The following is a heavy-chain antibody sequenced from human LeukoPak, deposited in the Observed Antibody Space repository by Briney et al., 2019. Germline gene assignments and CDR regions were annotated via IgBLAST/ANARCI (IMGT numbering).Heavy chain of an antibody. V-gene: IGHV4-59*01. D-gene: IGHD3-22*01. CDR2: IYYSGST. J-gene: IGHJ3*02. CDR1: GGSISSYY. CDR3: ARGNYDSRGYSNAFDI. Sequence: ASESLSLTCTVSGGSISSYYWSWIRQPPGKRLEWVGYIYYSGSTTSNPSLKSRVTISADTSKKQFSLKLSSVTAADTAVYYCARGNYDSRGYSNAFDIWGQGAMVTVSS.